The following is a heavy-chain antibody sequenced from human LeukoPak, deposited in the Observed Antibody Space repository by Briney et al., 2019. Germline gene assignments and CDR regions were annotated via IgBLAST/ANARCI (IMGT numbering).Heavy chain of an antibody. Sequence: ASVKVSCKASGYTFTGYYMHWVRQAPGQGLEWMGWINPNSGGTNYAQKFQGRVTMTRDTSISTAYMELSRLRSDDTAVYYRARATYYYDSSGYYGLPAFDIWGQGTMVTVSS. CDR1: GYTFTGYY. CDR3: ARATYYYDSSGYYGLPAFDI. J-gene: IGHJ3*02. V-gene: IGHV1-2*02. D-gene: IGHD3-22*01. CDR2: INPNSGGT.